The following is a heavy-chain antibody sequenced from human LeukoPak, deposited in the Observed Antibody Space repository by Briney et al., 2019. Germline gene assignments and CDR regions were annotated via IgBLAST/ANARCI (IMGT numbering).Heavy chain of an antibody. D-gene: IGHD1-26*01. Sequence: SETLSLTCTVSGDSISRYYWSWFRQPPGKGLEWIAYIYYSGTTNYNPSLKSRVTISLDTSKNQLSLNLRSVTATDTAVYYCARSQIVGATTFWVSFDYWGQGTLVTVSS. CDR1: GDSISRYY. J-gene: IGHJ4*02. CDR2: IYYSGTT. CDR3: ARSQIVGATTFWVSFDY. V-gene: IGHV4-59*08.